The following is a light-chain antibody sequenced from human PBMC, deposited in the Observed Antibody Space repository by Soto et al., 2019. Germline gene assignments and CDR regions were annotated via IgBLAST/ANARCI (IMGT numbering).Light chain of an antibody. CDR2: DAS. J-gene: IGKJ5*01. V-gene: IGKV3-11*01. Sequence: EIVLTQSPATLSLSPVERATFSCRASQSVSSYLAWHQQKPGQAPRLLIYDASNRATGIPARFSGSGSGTDFTLTISSLEPEDFGVYYCHQRSNWPPAFTFGQGTRLEIK. CDR1: QSVSSY. CDR3: HQRSNWPPAFT.